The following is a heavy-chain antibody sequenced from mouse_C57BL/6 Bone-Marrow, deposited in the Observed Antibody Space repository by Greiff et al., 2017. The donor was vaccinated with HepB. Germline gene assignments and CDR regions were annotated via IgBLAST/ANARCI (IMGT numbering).Heavy chain of an antibody. D-gene: IGHD2-4*01. CDR2: ISYDGSN. J-gene: IGHJ2*01. CDR3: ARDGGYYDYDVDY. CDR1: GYSITSGYY. Sequence: EVQRVESGPGLVKPSQSLSLTCSVTGYSITSGYYWNWIRQFPGNKLEWMGYISYDGSNNYNPSLKNRISITRDTSKNQFFLKLNSVTTEDTATYYCARDGGYYDYDVDYWGQGTTLTVSS. V-gene: IGHV3-6*01.